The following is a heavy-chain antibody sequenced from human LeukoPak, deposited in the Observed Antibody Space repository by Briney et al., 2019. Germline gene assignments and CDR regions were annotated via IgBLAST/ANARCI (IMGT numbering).Heavy chain of an antibody. J-gene: IGHJ4*02. CDR3: ASFPPGYPPMIVSD. D-gene: IGHD3-22*01. CDR2: IYHSGST. CDR1: GGSISSSSYY. V-gene: IGHV4-39*07. Sequence: PSETLSLTCTVSGGSISSSSYYWGWIRQPPGKGLEWLGSIYHSGSTYYNPSLKSRVTISVDTSKNQFSLKLSSVTAADTAVYYCASFPPGYPPMIVSDRGQGTLVTVSS.